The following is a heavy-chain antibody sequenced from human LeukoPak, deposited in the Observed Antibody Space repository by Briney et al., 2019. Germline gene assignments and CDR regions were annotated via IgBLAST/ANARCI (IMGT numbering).Heavy chain of an antibody. J-gene: IGHJ5*02. CDR3: ATEAGSTHNCSSTSCSGGYNWFDP. CDR1: GYTFTDYY. V-gene: IGHV1-69-2*01. CDR2: VDPEDGET. Sequence: ASVKISCKVSGYTFTDYYMHWAQQAPGKGLEWMGLVDPEDGETIYAEKFQGRVTITADTSTDTAYMELSSLRSEDTAVYYCATEAGSTHNCSSTSCSGGYNWFDPWGQGTLVTVSS. D-gene: IGHD2-2*01.